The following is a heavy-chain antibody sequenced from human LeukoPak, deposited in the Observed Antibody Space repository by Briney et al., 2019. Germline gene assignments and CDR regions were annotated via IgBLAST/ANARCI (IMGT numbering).Heavy chain of an antibody. D-gene: IGHD5-18*01. CDR1: GFTFSSYS. CDR2: ISSSSSYI. Sequence: PGGSLRLSRAASGFTFSSYSMNWVRQAPGKGLEWVSSISSSSSYIYYADSVKGRFTISRDNAKNSLYLQMNSLRAEDTAVYYCAAWIQLWFPTYFDYWGQGTLVTVSS. J-gene: IGHJ4*02. V-gene: IGHV3-21*01. CDR3: AAWIQLWFPTYFDY.